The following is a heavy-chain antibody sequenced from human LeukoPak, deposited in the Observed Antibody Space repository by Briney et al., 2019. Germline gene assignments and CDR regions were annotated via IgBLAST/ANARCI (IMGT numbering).Heavy chain of an antibody. V-gene: IGHV4-4*02. Sequence: SETLSLTCAVSGGSISSNNWWGWVRQPPGKGLEWIGEIYHSGSPNYDPSLKSRATISVDKSRNHFSLNLSSVTAADTAVYYCARVNINNWHSCDYWGQGTLVTVSS. CDR3: ARVNINNWHSCDY. CDR1: GGSISSNNW. D-gene: IGHD1-1*01. CDR2: IYHSGSP. J-gene: IGHJ4*02.